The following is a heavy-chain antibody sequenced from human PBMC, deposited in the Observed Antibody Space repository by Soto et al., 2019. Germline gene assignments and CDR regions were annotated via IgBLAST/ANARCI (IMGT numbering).Heavy chain of an antibody. J-gene: IGHJ6*02. V-gene: IGHV3-11*06. CDR3: ARDRGGGSIFGGHYGMDV. D-gene: IGHD3-3*01. CDR1: GFIFRDFY. CDR2: ISSSSSST. Sequence: PGGSLRLPCAASGFIFRDFYMSWIRQVPGKGLEWLSKISSSSSSTDYADSVKGRFTISRDNAKNSLYLQMSSLRAEDTAVYYCARDRGGGSIFGGHYGMDVWGQGTTVTVSS.